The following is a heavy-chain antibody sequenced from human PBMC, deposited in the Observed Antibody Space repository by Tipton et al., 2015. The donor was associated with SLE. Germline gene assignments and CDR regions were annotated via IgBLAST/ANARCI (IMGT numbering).Heavy chain of an antibody. D-gene: IGHD1-1*01. CDR2: IYYSGST. CDR3: ARKPTGLSGGFDY. J-gene: IGHJ4*02. V-gene: IGHV4-39*07. CDR1: GDSISSSSYF. Sequence: TLSLTCTVSGDSISSSSYFWGWIRQPPGKGLEWIGSIYYSGSTFYNPSPKSRVTISVDTSKNQFSLKLSSVTAADTAVYYCARKPTGLSGGFDYWGQGTLVTVSS.